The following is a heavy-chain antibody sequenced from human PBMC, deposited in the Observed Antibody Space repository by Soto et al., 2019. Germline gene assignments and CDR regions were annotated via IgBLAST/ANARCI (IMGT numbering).Heavy chain of an antibody. D-gene: IGHD4-17*01. Sequence: GESLKISCKGSGYSFTSYWIGWVRQMPGKGLEWMGIIYPGDSDTRYSPSFQGQVTISADKSISTAYLQWSSLKASDTAMYYCARRGTSTVTHYYYYYGMDVWGQGTTLTVSS. J-gene: IGHJ6*02. V-gene: IGHV5-51*01. CDR3: ARRGTSTVTHYYYYYGMDV. CDR1: GYSFTSYW. CDR2: IYPGDSDT.